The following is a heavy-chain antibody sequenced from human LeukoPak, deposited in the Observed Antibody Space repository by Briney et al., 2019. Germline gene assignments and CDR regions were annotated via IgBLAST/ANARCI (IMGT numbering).Heavy chain of an antibody. Sequence: GGSLRLPCAASGFTFSSYAMSWVRQAPGKGLEWVSAISGSGGSTYYADSVKGRFTISRDNSKNTLYLQMNSLRAEDTAVYYCAKDLEEDYYDSSGYYSTDAFDIWGQGTMVTVSS. CDR3: AKDLEEDYYDSSGYYSTDAFDI. D-gene: IGHD3-22*01. V-gene: IGHV3-23*01. CDR1: GFTFSSYA. CDR2: ISGSGGST. J-gene: IGHJ3*02.